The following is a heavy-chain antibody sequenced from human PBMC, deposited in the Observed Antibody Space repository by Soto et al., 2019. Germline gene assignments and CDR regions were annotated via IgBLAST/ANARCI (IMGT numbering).Heavy chain of an antibody. D-gene: IGHD3-16*01. V-gene: IGHV3-74*01. CDR3: ARDFVGYYHYYGMDV. Sequence: GGSLRLSCAASGFTFSSYWMHWVRQAPGKGLVWVSRINSDGSSTSYADSVKGRFTISRDNAKNTLYLQMNSLRAEDTAVYYCARDFVGYYHYYGMDVWGQGTTVTVSS. CDR2: INSDGSST. J-gene: IGHJ6*02. CDR1: GFTFSSYW.